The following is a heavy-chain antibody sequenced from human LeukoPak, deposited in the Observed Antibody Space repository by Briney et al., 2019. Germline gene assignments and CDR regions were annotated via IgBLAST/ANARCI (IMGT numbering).Heavy chain of an antibody. V-gene: IGHV1-69*01. CDR1: GGTFSSYA. CDR2: IIPIFGTA. D-gene: IGHD3-3*01. CDR3: ARDRDFWSGYYEVVGAFDI. Sequence: RRASVKVSCKASGGTFSSYAISRVRQAPGQGLEWMGGIIPIFGTANYAQKFQGRVTITADESTSTAYMELSSLRSEDTAVYYCARDRDFWSGYYEVVGAFDIWGQGTMVTVSS. J-gene: IGHJ3*02.